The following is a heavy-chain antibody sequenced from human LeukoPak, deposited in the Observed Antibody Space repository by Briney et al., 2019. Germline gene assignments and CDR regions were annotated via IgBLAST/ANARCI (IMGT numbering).Heavy chain of an antibody. CDR1: GFTLSSYA. CDR2: ISVSGNT. D-gene: IGHD1-26*01. J-gene: IGHJ4*02. V-gene: IGHV3-23*01. CDR3: ARGRYSGSYLLDY. Sequence: GGSLRLSCAASGFTLSSYAMSWVRQGPGKGLEWVSAISVSGNTYHADSVKGRFTISRDSSKNTLYLQMNSLRAGDAALYYCARGRYSGSYLLDYWGQGTLVTVSS.